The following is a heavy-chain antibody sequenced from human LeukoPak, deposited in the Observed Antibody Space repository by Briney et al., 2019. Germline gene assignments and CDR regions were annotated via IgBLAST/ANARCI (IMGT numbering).Heavy chain of an antibody. D-gene: IGHD3-3*01. CDR3: ASRITIFGVVAYFDY. CDR1: GGSISSSSYY. J-gene: IGHJ4*02. CDR2: IYYSGST. Sequence: SETLSLTCTVSGGSISSSSYYWGWIRQPPGTGLEWIGTIYYSGSTSSTPSLKSRVTISVDTSKNQFSLKLSSVTAADTAVYYCASRITIFGVVAYFDYWGQGTLVTVSS. V-gene: IGHV4-39*01.